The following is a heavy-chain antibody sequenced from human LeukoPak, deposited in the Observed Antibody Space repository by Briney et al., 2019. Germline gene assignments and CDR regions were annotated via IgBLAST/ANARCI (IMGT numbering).Heavy chain of an antibody. J-gene: IGHJ3*02. CDR1: GGSISSYY. CDR2: IYYSGST. V-gene: IGHV4-59*12. Sequence: SETLSLTCTVSGGSISSYYWSWIRQPPGKGLEWIGYIYYSGSTNYNPSLKSRVTISVDTSKNQFSLKLSSVTAADTAVYYCARQYSGGLADAFDIWGQGTMVTVSS. D-gene: IGHD6-19*01. CDR3: ARQYSGGLADAFDI.